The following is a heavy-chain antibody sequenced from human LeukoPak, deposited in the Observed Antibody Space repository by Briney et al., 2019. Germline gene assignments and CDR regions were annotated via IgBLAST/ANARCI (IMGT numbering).Heavy chain of an antibody. V-gene: IGHV1-58*01. CDR2: IVVGSGNT. D-gene: IGHD1-14*01. CDR1: GFTFTTSA. CDR3: AAATGAPVGSYAFDI. J-gene: IGHJ3*02. Sequence: ASVKVSCKASGFTFTTSAVQWVRQARGQHLEWLGWIVVGSGNTNYAQQFHERVTITRDMSTSTAYMELSSLRSEDTAVYYCAAATGAPVGSYAFDIWGQGTMVTVSS.